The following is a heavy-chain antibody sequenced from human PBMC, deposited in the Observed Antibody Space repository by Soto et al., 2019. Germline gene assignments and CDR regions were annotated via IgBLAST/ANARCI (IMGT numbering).Heavy chain of an antibody. V-gene: IGHV1-18*04. CDR3: ARLVVAGSPLDY. CDR1: GYPFSSYG. J-gene: IGHJ4*02. Sequence: QVRLVQSAAEVKKPGASVTVSCKASGYPFSSYGITWVRQAPGQGLEWMGWTSAFYGNSTYSEKFQGRVTITIDTSTSTASMDLTCLKSDDTASYYCARLVVAGSPLDYCGEGTLVSVSS. CDR2: TSAFYGNS. D-gene: IGHD2-15*01.